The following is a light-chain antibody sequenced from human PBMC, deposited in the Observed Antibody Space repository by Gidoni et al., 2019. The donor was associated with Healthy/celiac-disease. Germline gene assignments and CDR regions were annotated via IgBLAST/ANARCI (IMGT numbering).Light chain of an antibody. CDR2: GAS. V-gene: IGKV3-15*01. Sequence: EIVITQSPATLSVSPGERATLSCSASQSVSSNLAWYQKKPGQAPRLLIYGASTRATGIPARFSGSGSGTEFTLTISSLQSEDFAVYYCQQYNNWPPTFGQGTKVEIK. CDR1: QSVSSN. J-gene: IGKJ1*01. CDR3: QQYNNWPPT.